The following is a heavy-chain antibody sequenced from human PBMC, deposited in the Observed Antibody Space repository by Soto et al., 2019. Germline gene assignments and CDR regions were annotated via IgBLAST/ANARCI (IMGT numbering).Heavy chain of an antibody. D-gene: IGHD3-22*01. CDR3: AKVPTPRWYYYDSSIGFDY. CDR2: ISGSGGST. V-gene: IGHV3-23*01. CDR1: GFTFSSYA. J-gene: IGHJ4*02. Sequence: GGSLRLSCAASGFTFSSYAMSWVRQAPGKGLEWVSAISGSGGSTYYADSVKGRFTISRDNSKNTLYLQMDSLRAEDTAVYYCAKVPTPRWYYYDSSIGFDYWGQGTLVTVSS.